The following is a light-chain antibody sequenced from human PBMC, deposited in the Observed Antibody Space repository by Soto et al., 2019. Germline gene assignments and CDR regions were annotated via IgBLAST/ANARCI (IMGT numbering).Light chain of an antibody. V-gene: IGKV1-8*01. CDR3: QQYYSYPRHIT. J-gene: IGKJ5*01. Sequence: AIRMTQSPSSLSASTGDRVTITCRASQGISSYLPWYQQKPGKAPKLLIYAASTLQSGVPSRFSGSGSGTDFTLTISCLQSEDFATSYCQQYYSYPRHITFGQGTRLEIK. CDR1: QGISSY. CDR2: AAS.